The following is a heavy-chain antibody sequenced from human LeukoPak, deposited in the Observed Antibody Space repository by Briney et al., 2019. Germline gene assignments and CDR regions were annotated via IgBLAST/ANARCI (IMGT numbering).Heavy chain of an antibody. D-gene: IGHD2-2*01. CDR3: AREGGGCSSTSCYLYYFDY. CDR2: LYYEGSNK. J-gene: IGHJ4*02. Sequence: PGGSLRLSCAASGFTFSSYAMHWVRQAPGKGLEWVAVLYYEGSNKYYADSVKGRFTISRDNSKNTLYLQMNSLRAEDTAVYYCAREGGGCSSTSCYLYYFDYWGQGTLVTVSS. V-gene: IGHV3-30-3*01. CDR1: GFTFSSYA.